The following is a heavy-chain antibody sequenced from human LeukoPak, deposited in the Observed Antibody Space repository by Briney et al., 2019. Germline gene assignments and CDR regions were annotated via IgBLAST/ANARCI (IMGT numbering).Heavy chain of an antibody. V-gene: IGHV3-43D*04. CDR3: ANDRWSYNGGFDP. D-gene: IGHD1-26*01. Sequence: GGSLRLSCAASGFTFDDYAMHWVRQAPGKGLEWGSLISWDGGSTYYADSVKGRFTISRHNSKNSLYLQMNSLRYEYTALYYCANDRWSYNGGFDPFGPGTLVTVSS. CDR2: ISWDGGST. J-gene: IGHJ5*02. CDR1: GFTFDDYA.